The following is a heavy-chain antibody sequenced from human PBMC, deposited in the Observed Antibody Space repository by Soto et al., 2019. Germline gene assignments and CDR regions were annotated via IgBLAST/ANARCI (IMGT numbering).Heavy chain of an antibody. D-gene: IGHD6-19*01. Sequence: QVQLVESGGGVVQPEMSLRLSCAASGFILSDSAMHWVRQAPGKGLEWVAPISYDGGNKFYSDAVKGRFTISRDSSKNTLFLQMNSLRADDTAVYYCAKVHSTGWYTLAYWGQGTLVTVSS. CDR2: ISYDGGNK. J-gene: IGHJ4*02. CDR1: GFILSDSA. V-gene: IGHV3-30*18. CDR3: AKVHSTGWYTLAY.